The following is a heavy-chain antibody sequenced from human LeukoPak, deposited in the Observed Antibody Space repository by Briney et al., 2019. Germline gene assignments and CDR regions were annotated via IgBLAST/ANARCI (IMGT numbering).Heavy chain of an antibody. J-gene: IGHJ4*02. CDR2: IYYSGST. CDR3: ARRSDYYGSGSYSFLFDY. Sequence: PSETLSLTCAVSGGSISSSNWWSWVRQPPGKGLEWIGYIYYSGSTYYNPFLKSRVTISVDTSKNQFSLKLSSVTAADTAVYYCARRSDYYGSGSYSFLFDYWGQGTLVTVSS. D-gene: IGHD3-10*01. CDR1: GGSISSSNW. V-gene: IGHV4-30-4*01.